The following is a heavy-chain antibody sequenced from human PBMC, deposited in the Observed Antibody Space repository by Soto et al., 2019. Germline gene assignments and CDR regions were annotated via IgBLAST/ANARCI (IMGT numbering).Heavy chain of an antibody. CDR1: GITCSTYG. CDR2: LNTDGTTT. Sequence: GGSLRLSCAASGITCSTYGMHCVRQAPGKGEVWASCLNTDGTTTTYAGSVKGRFTISRDNSKNTLYLQMNSLRAEDTAVYYCAKDRIRITMIVPTCDAFDIWGQGTMVTV. CDR3: AKDRIRITMIVPTCDAFDI. V-gene: IGHV3-74*01. D-gene: IGHD3-22*01. J-gene: IGHJ3*02.